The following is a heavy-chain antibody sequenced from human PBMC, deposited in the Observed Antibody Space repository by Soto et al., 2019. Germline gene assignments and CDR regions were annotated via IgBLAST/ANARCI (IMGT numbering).Heavy chain of an antibody. CDR1: GGSFSGYY. J-gene: IGHJ6*02. CDR3: ASNSFYDFWSGYYKYYYYGMDV. Sequence: TLSLTCAVYGGSFSGYYWSWIRQPPGKGLEWIGEINHSGSTNYNPSLKSRVTISVDTSKNQFSLKLSSVTAADTAVYYCASNSFYDFWSGYYKYYYYGMDVWGQGTTVTVSS. CDR2: INHSGST. D-gene: IGHD3-3*01. V-gene: IGHV4-34*01.